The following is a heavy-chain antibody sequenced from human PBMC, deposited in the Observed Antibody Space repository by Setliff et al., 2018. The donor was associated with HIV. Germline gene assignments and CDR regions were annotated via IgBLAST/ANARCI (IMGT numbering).Heavy chain of an antibody. D-gene: IGHD1-26*01. V-gene: IGHV4-61*08. CDR3: ARDQDSGSPGWYFDL. CDR2: IYYSGST. CDR1: GGFISSGGYY. J-gene: IGHJ2*01. Sequence: PSETLSLTCTVSGGFISSGGYYWSWIRQPPGEGLEWIGYIYYSGSTNYNPSLKSRVTISVDTSKSQFSLKLSSVTAADTAVYYCARDQDSGSPGWYFDLWGRGTLVTVSS.